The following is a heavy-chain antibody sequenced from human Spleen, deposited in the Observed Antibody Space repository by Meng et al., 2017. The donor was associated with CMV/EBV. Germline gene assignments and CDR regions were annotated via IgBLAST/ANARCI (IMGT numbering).Heavy chain of an antibody. CDR3: ARQIGYYDSSGYSGDY. CDR2: IYPGDSDT. J-gene: IGHJ4*02. V-gene: IGHV5-51*01. Sequence: SGYSVTSYWIGWVRQMPGKGLEWMGIIYPGDSDTRYSPSFQGKVTISADKSISTAYLQWSSLKASDTAMYYCARQIGYYDSSGYSGDYWGQGTLVTVSS. CDR1: GYSVTSYW. D-gene: IGHD3-22*01.